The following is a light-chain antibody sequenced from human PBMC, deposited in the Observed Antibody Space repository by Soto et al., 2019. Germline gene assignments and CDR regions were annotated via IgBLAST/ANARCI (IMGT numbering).Light chain of an antibody. Sequence: QSVLTQPPSASGTPGQRVFISCSGSSXNIGGTNYAYWYQQLPGAAPKLLMHSNNLRPSGVPERISGSKSGTSASLAISGLRSEDEAAYYCSSYAGSSTYVFGTGAKVTVL. V-gene: IGLV1-47*02. CDR1: SXNIGGTNY. CDR3: SSYAGSSTYV. CDR2: SNN. J-gene: IGLJ1*01.